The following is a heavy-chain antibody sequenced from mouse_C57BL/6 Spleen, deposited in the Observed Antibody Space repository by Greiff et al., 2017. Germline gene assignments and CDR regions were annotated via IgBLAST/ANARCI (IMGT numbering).Heavy chain of an antibody. CDR2: ISSGGSYT. J-gene: IGHJ3*01. CDR1: GFTFSSYG. D-gene: IGHD2-5*01. CDR3: ARHDYSKPWFAG. V-gene: IGHV5-6*01. Sequence: EVMLVESGGDLVKPGGSLILSCAASGFTFSSYGMSWVRQTPDKRLSWVATISSGGSYTYYPVSVMGRFTIARDNAKNTLYLQMSSLKSEDTGMYYCARHDYSKPWFAGWGQGSLVTV.